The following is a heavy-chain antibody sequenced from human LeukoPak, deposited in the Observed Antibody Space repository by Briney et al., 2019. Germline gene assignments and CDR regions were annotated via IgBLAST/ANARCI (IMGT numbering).Heavy chain of an antibody. CDR3: AKGDTYGDYAPFDY. V-gene: IGHV3-23*01. CDR2: ISGSGGST. D-gene: IGHD4-17*01. CDR1: GFTFSSYG. J-gene: IGHJ4*02. Sequence: PGGSLRLSCAASGFTFSSYGMSWVRQAPGKGLEWVSAISGSGGSTYYADSVKGRFTISRDNSKNTLYLQMNSLRAEDTAVYYCAKGDTYGDYAPFDYWGQGTLVTVSS.